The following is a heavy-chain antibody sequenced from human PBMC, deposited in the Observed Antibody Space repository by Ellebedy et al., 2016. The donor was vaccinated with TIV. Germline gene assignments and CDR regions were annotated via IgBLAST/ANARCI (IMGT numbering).Heavy chain of an antibody. Sequence: PGGSLRLSCAVSGFTFSSYEMNWVRQAPGKGLEWVSYISGSAIVTAYADSLKGRFTISRDNARTSLYLQMNSLRVDDTAMYYCARSYGARTSGPWGQGTLVTVSS. CDR3: ARSYGARTSGP. CDR1: GFTFSSYE. D-gene: IGHD3-16*01. J-gene: IGHJ5*02. CDR2: ISGSAIVT. V-gene: IGHV3-48*03.